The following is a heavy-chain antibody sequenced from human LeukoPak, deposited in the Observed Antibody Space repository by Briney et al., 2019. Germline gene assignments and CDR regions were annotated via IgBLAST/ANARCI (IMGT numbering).Heavy chain of an antibody. CDR2: IYYSGST. Sequence: SETLSLTCTVSGGSIGSISYYWGWIRQPPGKELEWIGNIYYSGSTYYNPSLKSRVTISGDTSKSQFSLKLSSVTAADTAVYYCARRRDAAPFDYWGQGTLVTVSS. CDR3: ARRRDAAPFDY. J-gene: IGHJ4*02. D-gene: IGHD6-25*01. V-gene: IGHV4-39*01. CDR1: GGSIGSISYY.